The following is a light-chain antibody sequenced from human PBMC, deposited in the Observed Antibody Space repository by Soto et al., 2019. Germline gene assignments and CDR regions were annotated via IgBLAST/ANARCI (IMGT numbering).Light chain of an antibody. V-gene: IGKV3-20*01. CDR3: QQYGSSPIT. CDR1: QSLSSSF. CDR2: GAS. Sequence: EIVLSQSPATLSLSPGERAILSCRASQSLSSSFLAWYQQKPGQAPRLLIYGASSRATGIPDRFSGSGSGTDFTLTISRLEPEDFAVYYCQQYGSSPITFGQGTRLEIK. J-gene: IGKJ5*01.